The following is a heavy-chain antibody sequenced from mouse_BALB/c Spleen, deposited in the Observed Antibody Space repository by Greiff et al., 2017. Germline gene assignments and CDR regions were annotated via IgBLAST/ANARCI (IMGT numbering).Heavy chain of an antibody. J-gene: IGHJ2*01. CDR1: GFTFSSYA. CDR2: ISSGGSYT. D-gene: IGHD1-1*01. CDR3: ARQGDYYGSSYFDY. Sequence: VQLKESGGGLVKPGGSLKLSCAASGFTFSSYAMSWVRQTPEKRLEWVATISSGGSYTYYPDSVKGRFTITRDNAKNTLYLQMSSLRSEDTAMYYCARQGDYYGSSYFDYWGQGTTLTVSS. V-gene: IGHV5-9-3*01.